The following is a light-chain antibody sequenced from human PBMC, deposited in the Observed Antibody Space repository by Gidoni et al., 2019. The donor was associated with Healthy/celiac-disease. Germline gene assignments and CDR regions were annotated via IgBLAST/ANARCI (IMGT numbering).Light chain of an antibody. CDR1: QSVLYSSNNKNY. Sequence: DIVMTQSPASLPVSLGERATIHCRSSQSVLYSSNNKNYLPWYQQKPGQPPKLLIYWASTRESGVPDRFSGSGSGTDFTLTISSLQAEDVAVYYCQQNYSTPWTFGQGTKVEIK. J-gene: IGKJ1*01. V-gene: IGKV4-1*01. CDR2: WAS. CDR3: QQNYSTPWT.